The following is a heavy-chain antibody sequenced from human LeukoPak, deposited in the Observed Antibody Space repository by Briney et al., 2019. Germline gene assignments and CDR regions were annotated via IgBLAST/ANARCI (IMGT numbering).Heavy chain of an antibody. J-gene: IGHJ5*01. V-gene: IGHV3-64*02. CDR2: ISSDGYTT. D-gene: IGHD5-18*01. CDR1: GFTFSTSA. CDR3: ARGRAYSRDWFDF. Sequence: PGGSLRLPCVASGFTFSTSAFHWVRQAPGKGLEYVSAISSDGYTTYYVDSVKGRFTISRDNSKNTLYLQMGSLRVEDMAVYYCARGRAYSRDWFDFWGQGTLVTVSS.